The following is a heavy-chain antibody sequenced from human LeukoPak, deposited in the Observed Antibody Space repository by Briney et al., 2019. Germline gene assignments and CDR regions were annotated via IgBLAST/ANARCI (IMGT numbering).Heavy chain of an antibody. V-gene: IGHV3-30-3*01. Sequence: GRSLRLSCAASGFTFSSYAMHWVRQAPGKGLEWVAVISYDGSNKYYADSVKGRFTISRDNSKNTLYLQMNSLRAEDTAVYYCARDNSDYYSMDVWGQGTTVTVSS. D-gene: IGHD2/OR15-2a*01. CDR2: ISYDGSNK. CDR3: ARDNSDYYSMDV. CDR1: GFTFSSYA. J-gene: IGHJ6*02.